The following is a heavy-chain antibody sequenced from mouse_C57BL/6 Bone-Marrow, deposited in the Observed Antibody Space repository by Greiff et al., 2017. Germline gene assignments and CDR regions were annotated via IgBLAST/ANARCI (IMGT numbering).Heavy chain of an antibody. J-gene: IGHJ4*01. V-gene: IGHV2-2*01. Sequence: VQLQQSGPGLVQPSQSLSITCTVSGFSLTSYGVHWVRQSPGKGLEWLGEIWSGGSTDYNAAFISRLSISKDNSTSQVFFKMNSLQADDTARYCCARNRYYGCMDDWGKGTSVTVSS. CDR1: GFSLTSYG. D-gene: IGHD1-2*01. CDR2: IWSGGST. CDR3: ARNRYYGCMDD.